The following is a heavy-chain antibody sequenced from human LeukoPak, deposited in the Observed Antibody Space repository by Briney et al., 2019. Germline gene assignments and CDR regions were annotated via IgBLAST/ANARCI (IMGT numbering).Heavy chain of an antibody. CDR2: IYSDNT. CDR3: ARRAGAYSHPYDY. Sequence: PGGSLRLSCAASGFTFSSYSMNWVRQAPGKGLEWVSFIYSDNTHCSDSVKGRFTISRDNSKNTLYLQMNSLRAEDTAVYYCARRAGAYSHPYDYWGQGTLVTVSS. V-gene: IGHV3-53*01. D-gene: IGHD4/OR15-4a*01. J-gene: IGHJ4*02. CDR1: GFTFSSYS.